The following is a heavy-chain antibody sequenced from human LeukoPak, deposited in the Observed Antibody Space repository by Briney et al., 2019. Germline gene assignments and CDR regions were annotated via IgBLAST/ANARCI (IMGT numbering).Heavy chain of an antibody. Sequence: PEGSLRLSCAASGFIVSTNYMTWVRQAPGKGLQWVAILFSDRRTFYVDTVKGRFTVSRDNSKNTLYLQMNSLRPEDTAVYYCAKDVVIGASYDYGDYIPLPHWGQGTLVTVSS. V-gene: IGHV3-66*02. CDR3: AKDVVIGASYDYGDYIPLPH. J-gene: IGHJ1*01. D-gene: IGHD4-17*01. CDR2: LFSDRRT. CDR1: GFIVSTNY.